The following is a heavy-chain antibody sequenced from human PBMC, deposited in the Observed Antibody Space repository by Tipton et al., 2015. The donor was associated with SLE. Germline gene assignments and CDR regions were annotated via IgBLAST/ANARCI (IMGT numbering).Heavy chain of an antibody. J-gene: IGHJ5*02. CDR3: ARRGQAGSGNIRWFDP. CDR2: IYYSGTT. D-gene: IGHD3-10*01. V-gene: IGHV4-28*01. Sequence: GLVKPSETLSLKCAVSGYSISAGYYWGWVRQPPGKGLDWIGAIYYSGTTFYNPCLKSRLTMSVDTSKNQFSLKLNSVTAADTAVYYCARRGQAGSGNIRWFDPWGQGTLVTVSS. CDR1: GYSISAGYY.